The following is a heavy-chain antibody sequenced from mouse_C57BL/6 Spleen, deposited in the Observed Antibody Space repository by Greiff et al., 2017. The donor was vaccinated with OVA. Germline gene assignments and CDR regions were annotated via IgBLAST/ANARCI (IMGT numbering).Heavy chain of an antibody. J-gene: IGHJ2*01. V-gene: IGHV14-4*01. Sequence: VQLQQSGAELVRPGASVKLSCTASGFNIKDDYMHWVKQRPEQGLEWIGWIDPENGDTEYASKFQGKATITADTSSNTAYLQLSSLTTEDTAVYYCTTAVTADWWGQGTTRTVSS. CDR1: GFNIKDDY. CDR3: TTAVTADW. D-gene: IGHD2-2*01. CDR2: IDPENGDT.